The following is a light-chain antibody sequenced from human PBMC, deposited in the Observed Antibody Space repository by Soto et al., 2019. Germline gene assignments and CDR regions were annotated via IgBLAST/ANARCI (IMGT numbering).Light chain of an antibody. CDR2: RVF. Sequence: EIVLTQSPGTLSLSLGERATLSCRASQSVGESLVWYQQKPGQAPRLLIYRVFNRATGIPDRFSGSGSGTDSTLTISRLEPEDFAVYYCQQFGGSPRTFGQGTKVERK. V-gene: IGKV3-20*01. CDR1: QSVGES. J-gene: IGKJ1*01. CDR3: QQFGGSPRT.